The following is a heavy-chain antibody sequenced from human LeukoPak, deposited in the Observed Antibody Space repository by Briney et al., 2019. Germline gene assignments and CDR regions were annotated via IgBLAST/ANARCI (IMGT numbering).Heavy chain of an antibody. Sequence: PSETLSLTCTVSGGSISSYYWSWIRQPPGKGLEWIGYFYSTGSTYYNPSLKSRVTISVDMSRNQFSLKLSSVIAADTAVYYCARAGYYHRAFDYWGQGTLVTVSS. D-gene: IGHD3-10*01. V-gene: IGHV4-30-4*01. CDR3: ARAGYYHRAFDY. J-gene: IGHJ4*02. CDR2: FYSTGST. CDR1: GGSISSYY.